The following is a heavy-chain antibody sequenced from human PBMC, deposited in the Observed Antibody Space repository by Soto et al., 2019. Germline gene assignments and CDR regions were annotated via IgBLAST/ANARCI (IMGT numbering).Heavy chain of an antibody. CDR3: ARDIAAAGTGAFDI. J-gene: IGHJ3*02. CDR1: GGSISGYY. Sequence: SETLSLTCTVSGGSISGYYWSWIRQPPGKGLEWIGYIYYSGSTNYNPSLKSRVTISVDTSKNQFSLKLSSVTAADTAVYYCARDIAAAGTGAFDIWGQGTMVTVSS. D-gene: IGHD6-13*01. V-gene: IGHV4-59*01. CDR2: IYYSGST.